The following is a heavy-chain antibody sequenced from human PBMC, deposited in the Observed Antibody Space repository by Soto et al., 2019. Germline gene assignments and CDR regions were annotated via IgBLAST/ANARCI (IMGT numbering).Heavy chain of an antibody. Sequence: QVQLVQSGAEVTKPGASVKVSCKASGYTLTSYGISWVRQAPGQGLEWMGWISAYNGDTNYAPSLQGRVTMTTDTSTTTAYMELRSLRSDDTAVYYCATTIGYSYYYYGMDVWGQGTTVTVSS. V-gene: IGHV1-18*01. CDR2: ISAYNGDT. CDR3: ATTIGYSYYYYGMDV. J-gene: IGHJ6*02. D-gene: IGHD5-12*01. CDR1: GYTLTSYG.